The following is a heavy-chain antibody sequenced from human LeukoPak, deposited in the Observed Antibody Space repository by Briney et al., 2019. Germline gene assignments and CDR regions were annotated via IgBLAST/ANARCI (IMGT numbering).Heavy chain of an antibody. J-gene: IGHJ3*02. D-gene: IGHD3-3*01. CDR1: GGSISSGGYY. Sequence: SETLSLTCTVSGGSISSGGYYWSWIRQHPGKGLEWIGYIYYSGSTYYNPSLKSRVTISIDTSKNQFSLKVSSVTAADTAVYYCARPHDWAFDIWGQGTMVTVSS. CDR3: ARPHDWAFDI. V-gene: IGHV4-31*03. CDR2: IYYSGST.